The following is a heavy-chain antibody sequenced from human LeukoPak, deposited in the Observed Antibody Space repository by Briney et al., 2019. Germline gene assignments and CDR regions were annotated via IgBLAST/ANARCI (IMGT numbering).Heavy chain of an antibody. CDR2: IKQDGSEK. D-gene: IGHD6-19*01. J-gene: IGHJ4*02. Sequence: GGSLRLSCAASGFTFSNYWMSWVRQAPGEGLEWVANIKQDGSEKYYMDSVKGRFIISRDNAENSLYLQMNSLRAENTALYYCARDHGTGWYVDYFDYWGQGNPVTVSS. V-gene: IGHV3-7*01. CDR3: ARDHGTGWYVDYFDY. CDR1: GFTFSNYW.